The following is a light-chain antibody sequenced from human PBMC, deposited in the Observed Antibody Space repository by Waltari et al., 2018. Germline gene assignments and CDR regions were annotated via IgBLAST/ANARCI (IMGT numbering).Light chain of an antibody. V-gene: IGLV1-44*01. Sequence: QSVLTQPPSASGTPGQRVTISCSGSNSNIGSNTVNWHQQLPGTAPKLLIHSNNQRPSGVPDRFSGSKSGTAASLAIRGLQSEDEADYYCAAWDDSLNAVVIGGGTKLTVL. J-gene: IGLJ2*01. CDR3: AAWDDSLNAVV. CDR2: SNN. CDR1: NSNIGSNT.